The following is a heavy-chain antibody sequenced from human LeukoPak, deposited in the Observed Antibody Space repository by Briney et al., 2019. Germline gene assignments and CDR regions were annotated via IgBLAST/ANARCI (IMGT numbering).Heavy chain of an antibody. J-gene: IGHJ4*02. CDR2: ISSSSSTI. CDR1: GFSFSDYS. V-gene: IGHV3-11*01. CDR3: ARDGPHYDFWSGPAY. D-gene: IGHD3-3*01. Sequence: GGSLRLSCAASGFSFSDYSMSWIRQAPGKGLEWVSHISSSSSTIYYADSVKGRFTVSRDNAKNSLYLQMDSLRAEDTAVYYCARDGPHYDFWSGPAYWGQGTLVTVSS.